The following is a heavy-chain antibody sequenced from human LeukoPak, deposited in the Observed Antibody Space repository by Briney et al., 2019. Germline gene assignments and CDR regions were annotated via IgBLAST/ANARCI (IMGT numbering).Heavy chain of an antibody. Sequence: SETLSLTCAVSGYSISSNYYWGWVRPPPGKGLEWIENIYHTGRTYYNPSLKSRVTISLATSKNQFSLKLNSVTAADTAVYYCARAQWLVPPYFDFWGQGTLVTVSS. CDR1: GYSISSNYY. CDR2: IYHTGRT. V-gene: IGHV4-38-2*01. D-gene: IGHD6-19*01. J-gene: IGHJ4*02. CDR3: ARAQWLVPPYFDF.